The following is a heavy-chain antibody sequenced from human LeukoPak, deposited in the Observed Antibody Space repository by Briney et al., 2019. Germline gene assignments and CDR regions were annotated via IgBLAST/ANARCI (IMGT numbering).Heavy chain of an antibody. V-gene: IGHV5-51*01. J-gene: IGHJ3*02. Sequence: GGSLEISCQGSGCIFTTYWIGWVRQLPGKGLEWMGIIYPGDSDIRYSPSFQGQVTISADQSISTAYLQWSSLQAPDTAMYYCARRGYCSGGSCFSAAFDIWGQGTMVTVSS. CDR1: GCIFTTYW. CDR3: ARRGYCSGGSCFSAAFDI. CDR2: IYPGDSDI. D-gene: IGHD2-15*01.